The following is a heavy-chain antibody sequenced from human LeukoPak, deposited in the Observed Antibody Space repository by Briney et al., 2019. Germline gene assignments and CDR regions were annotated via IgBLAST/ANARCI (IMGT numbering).Heavy chain of an antibody. J-gene: IGHJ3*02. V-gene: IGHV3-23*01. CDR3: AKKPLIVVSSSHAFDI. CDR1: GFTFSSYA. Sequence: GGSLRLSCAASGFTFSSYAMSWVRQAPGKGLEWVSAISGSGGSTYYADSAKGRFTISRDNSKNTLYLQMNSLRAEDTAVYYCAKKPLIVVSSSHAFDIWGQGTMVTVSS. D-gene: IGHD3-22*01. CDR2: ISGSGGST.